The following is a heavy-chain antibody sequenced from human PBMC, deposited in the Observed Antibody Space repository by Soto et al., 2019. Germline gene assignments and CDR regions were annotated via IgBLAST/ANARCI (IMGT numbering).Heavy chain of an antibody. CDR1: GFSFSSYA. CDR3: ARGQSVMYYFDY. D-gene: IGHD3-3*01. V-gene: IGHV3-30-3*01. Sequence: GGSLRLSCAASGFSFSSYAMHWVRQAPGKGLECVAIISYDGSSRYYADSVKGRFTISRDNSKNTVYLQMNSLRAEDTAVFYCARGQSVMYYFDYWGQGTLVTVSS. J-gene: IGHJ4*02. CDR2: ISYDGSSR.